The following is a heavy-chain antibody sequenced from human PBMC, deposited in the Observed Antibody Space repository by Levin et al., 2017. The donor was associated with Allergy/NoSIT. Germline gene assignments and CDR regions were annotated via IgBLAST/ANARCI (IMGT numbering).Heavy chain of an antibody. CDR3: ARRETAAENWFDP. J-gene: IGHJ5*02. V-gene: IGHV4-39*01. D-gene: IGHD6-13*01. Sequence: SETLSLTCTVSGGSISSSSYYWGWIRQPPGKGLEWIGSIYYSGSTYYNPSLKSRVTISVDTSKNQFSLKLSSVTAADTAVYYCARRETAAENWFDPWGQGTLVTVSS. CDR2: IYYSGST. CDR1: GGSISSSSYY.